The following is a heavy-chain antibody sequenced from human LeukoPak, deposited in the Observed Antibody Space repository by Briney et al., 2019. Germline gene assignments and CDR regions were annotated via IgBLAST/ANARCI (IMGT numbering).Heavy chain of an antibody. Sequence: GGSLRLSCAASGFTFSSYAMSWVRQAPGKGLEWVSAISGSGGSTYYADSVKGRFTISRDNSKNTLYLQMNSLRAEDTAVYCCAKDHGVVPAAYYYYYYGMDVWGQGTTVTVSS. CDR2: ISGSGGST. J-gene: IGHJ6*02. D-gene: IGHD2-2*01. CDR3: AKDHGVVPAAYYYYYYGMDV. V-gene: IGHV3-23*01. CDR1: GFTFSSYA.